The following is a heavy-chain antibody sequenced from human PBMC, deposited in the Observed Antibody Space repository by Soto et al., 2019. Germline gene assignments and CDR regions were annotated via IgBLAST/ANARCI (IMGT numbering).Heavy chain of an antibody. D-gene: IGHD3-10*01. CDR1: GYTFTSYD. V-gene: IGHV1-8*01. J-gene: IGHJ3*02. CDR2: MNPNSGNT. Sequence: ASVKVSCKASGYTFTSYDINWVRQATGQGLEWMGWMNPNSGNTGYAQKFQGRVTMTRNTSISTAYMELSSLRSEDTAVYYCARGREGYYYGSGSHPLDDFDIWGKETMVTVS. CDR3: ARGREGYYYGSGSHPLDDFDI.